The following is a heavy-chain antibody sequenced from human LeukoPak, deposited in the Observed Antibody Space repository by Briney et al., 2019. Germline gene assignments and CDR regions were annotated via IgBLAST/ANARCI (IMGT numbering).Heavy chain of an antibody. J-gene: IGHJ4*02. Sequence: PGGSLRLSCAASGFTFSSYGMHWVRQAPGKGLEWVAVISYDGSNKYYADSVKGRFTISRGNSKNTLYLQMNSLRAEDTAVYYCAKLTVTTPGLYWGQGTLVTVSS. CDR3: AKLTVTTPGLY. D-gene: IGHD4-17*01. V-gene: IGHV3-30*18. CDR2: ISYDGSNK. CDR1: GFTFSSYG.